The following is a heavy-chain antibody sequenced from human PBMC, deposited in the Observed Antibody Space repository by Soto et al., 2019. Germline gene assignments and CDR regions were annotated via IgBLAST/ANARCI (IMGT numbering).Heavy chain of an antibody. V-gene: IGHV4-30-4*01. Sequence: SETLSLTCTVSGGSISSGDYYWSWIRQPPGKGLEWIGYIYYSGSTYYNPSLKSRVTISVDTSKNQFSLKLSSVTAADTAVYYCASAGYGSGSYSNYWGQGTLVTVSS. J-gene: IGHJ4*02. CDR3: ASAGYGSGSYSNY. D-gene: IGHD3-10*01. CDR2: IYYSGST. CDR1: GGSISSGDYY.